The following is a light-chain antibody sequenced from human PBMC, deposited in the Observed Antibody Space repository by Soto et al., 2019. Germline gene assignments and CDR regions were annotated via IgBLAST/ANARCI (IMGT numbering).Light chain of an antibody. J-gene: IGLJ2*01. CDR3: QSHDTSLSGSI. CDR2: GNI. CDR1: RSNIGTSYD. V-gene: IGLV1-40*01. Sequence: QSVLTQPPSVSGAPGQRVTISCTGRRSNIGTSYDVNWYQQLPGTAPQLLIYGNINRPSGFPGRFSGSKSGTSASLAISGLQAEDEADYYCQSHDTSLSGSIFGGGTKLTVL.